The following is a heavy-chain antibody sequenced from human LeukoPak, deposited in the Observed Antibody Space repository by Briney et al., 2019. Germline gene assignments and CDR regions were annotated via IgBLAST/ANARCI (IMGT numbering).Heavy chain of an antibody. J-gene: IGHJ4*02. V-gene: IGHV4-34*01. Sequence: WIGEINHSGTTNYNPSLKSRVTISVDTSKTQFSLKLSSVTAADTAVYYCARGGSDSSGYHYWGQGTLVTVSS. D-gene: IGHD3-22*01. CDR2: INHSGTT. CDR3: ARGGSDSSGYHY.